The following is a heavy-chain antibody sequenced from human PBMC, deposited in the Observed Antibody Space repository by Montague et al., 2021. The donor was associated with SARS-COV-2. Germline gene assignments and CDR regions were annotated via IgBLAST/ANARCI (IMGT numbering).Heavy chain of an antibody. CDR1: GGTISSSSYY. CDR2: IYYSGST. Sequence: SETLSLTCTASGGTISSSSYYWGWIRQPPGKGLEWIGSIYYSGSTYYNPSLKSRVTISVDTSKNQFSLKLNSVTAADTAVYYCARDTRITMLVVVNRYGMDVWGQGTTVTVSS. J-gene: IGHJ6*02. D-gene: IGHD3-22*01. CDR3: ARDTRITMLVVVNRYGMDV. V-gene: IGHV4-39*07.